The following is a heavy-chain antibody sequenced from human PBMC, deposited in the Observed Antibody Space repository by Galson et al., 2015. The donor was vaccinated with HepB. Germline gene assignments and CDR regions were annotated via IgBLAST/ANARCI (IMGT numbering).Heavy chain of an antibody. V-gene: IGHV3-30-3*01. Sequence: SLRLSCAASGFTFSSYAMHWVRQAPGKGLEWVAVISYDGSNKYYADSVKGRFTISRDNSKNTLYLQMNSLRAEDTAVYYCARPRDYYDSSGIGGIDYWGQGTLVTVSS. CDR3: ARPRDYYDSSGIGGIDY. CDR1: GFTFSSYA. D-gene: IGHD3-22*01. CDR2: ISYDGSNK. J-gene: IGHJ4*02.